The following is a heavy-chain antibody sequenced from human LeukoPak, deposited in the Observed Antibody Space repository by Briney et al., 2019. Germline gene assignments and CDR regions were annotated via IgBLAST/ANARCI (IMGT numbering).Heavy chain of an antibody. J-gene: IGHJ4*01. CDR1: GYTFTSYY. Sequence: ASVKVSCKASGYTFTSYYIHWLRKAPGQGFEWMGWSDPKSGATKYEHFQGRITMTRDTSISTAYMELNRLTSDDTAVYYCARDTGFPFFDFWGHGALVTVSS. V-gene: IGHV1-2*02. CDR3: ARDTGFPFFDF. CDR2: SDPKSGAT.